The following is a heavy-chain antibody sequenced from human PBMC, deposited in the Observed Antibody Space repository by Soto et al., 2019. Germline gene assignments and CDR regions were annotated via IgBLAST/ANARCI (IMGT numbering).Heavy chain of an antibody. CDR1: GGTYSSYA. Sequence: QVPLVQSGAEVKKPGSSVKVSCKASGGTYSSYAISWVRQAPGQGLEWMGGIIPISGTANYAQKFQGRVTITADESTSTAYMELSSLRSEDTAVYYCARSHGSSTSLEIYYYYYYGMDVWGQGTTVTVSS. CDR3: ARSHGSSTSLEIYYYYYYGMDV. CDR2: IIPISGTA. V-gene: IGHV1-69*01. J-gene: IGHJ6*02. D-gene: IGHD2-2*01.